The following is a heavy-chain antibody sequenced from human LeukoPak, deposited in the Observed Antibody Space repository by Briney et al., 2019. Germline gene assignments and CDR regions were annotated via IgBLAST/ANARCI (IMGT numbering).Heavy chain of an antibody. CDR2: VDPEDGET. D-gene: IGHD4-11*01. Sequence: AXXKVSCKVSGYTFTDYYMHWVQQAPGKGLEWMGLVDPEDGETIYAEKFQGRVTITADTSTDTAYMELSSLRSEDTAVYYCATDDYSGLLDYWGQGTLVTVSS. CDR1: GYTFTDYY. V-gene: IGHV1-69-2*01. CDR3: ATDDYSGLLDY. J-gene: IGHJ4*02.